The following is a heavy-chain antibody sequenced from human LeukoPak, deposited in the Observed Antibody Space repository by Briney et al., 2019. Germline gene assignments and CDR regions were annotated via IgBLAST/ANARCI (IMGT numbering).Heavy chain of an antibody. V-gene: IGHV2-5*02. CDR2: IYWDDNK. CDR1: GFSLSTSGVA. Sequence: SGPTLVKPTQTLTLTCTFSGFSLSTSGVAVGWIRQPPGKALEWLALIYWDDNKRYSPSLKSRLTITKDTSKNQVVLTVTNMDPVDTATYYCAHRLGQYSSSYYYYYMDVWGKGTTVTVSS. CDR3: AHRLGQYSSSYYYYYMDV. J-gene: IGHJ6*03. D-gene: IGHD6-13*01.